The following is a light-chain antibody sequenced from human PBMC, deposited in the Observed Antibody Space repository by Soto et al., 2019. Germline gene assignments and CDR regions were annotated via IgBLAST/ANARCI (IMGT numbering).Light chain of an antibody. CDR1: SSNIGNNY. J-gene: IGLJ3*02. CDR3: GTWDSILNAVV. CDR2: DNN. V-gene: IGLV1-51*01. Sequence: QSVLTQPPSVSAAPGQKVTISCSGSSSNIGNNYVSWYQQLPGTAPKLLIYDNNKRPSGIPDRFSGSRSGTSATLGITALQTGDEADYFCGTWDSILNAVVFGGGTKVTVL.